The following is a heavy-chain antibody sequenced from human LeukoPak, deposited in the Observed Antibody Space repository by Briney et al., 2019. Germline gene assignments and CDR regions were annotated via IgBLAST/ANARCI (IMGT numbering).Heavy chain of an antibody. Sequence: SVTVSCKASGGTFNNYTISWVRQAPGHGLELMGGIIPIFATANYAQRFQGKVTITADKSTSTAYMELSSLRSEDTAVYYCARTHCGGDCYSSRGWFDPWGQGTLVTVSS. CDR2: IIPIFATA. D-gene: IGHD2-21*02. CDR3: ARTHCGGDCYSSRGWFDP. J-gene: IGHJ5*02. CDR1: GGTFNNYT. V-gene: IGHV1-69*06.